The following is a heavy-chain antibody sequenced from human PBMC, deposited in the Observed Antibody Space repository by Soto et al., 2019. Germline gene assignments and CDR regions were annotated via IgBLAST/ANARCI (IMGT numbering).Heavy chain of an antibody. CDR3: ARETRDSSSVYYYYGMDV. Sequence: KQSQTLSLTCAISGDSVSSNSAAWNWIRQSPSRGLEWLGRTYYRSKWYNDYAVSVKSRITINPDTSKNQFSLQLNSVTPEDTAVYYCARETRDSSSVYYYYGMDVWGQGTTVTVSS. D-gene: IGHD6-13*01. V-gene: IGHV6-1*01. J-gene: IGHJ6*02. CDR2: TYYRSKWYN. CDR1: GDSVSSNSAA.